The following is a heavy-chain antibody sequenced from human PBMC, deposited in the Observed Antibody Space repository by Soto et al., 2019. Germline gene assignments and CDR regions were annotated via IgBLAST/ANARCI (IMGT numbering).Heavy chain of an antibody. CDR3: TIGSWSGEVFDI. Sequence: QVQLVQSGAEVKKPGSSVKVSCKDSGGTFSTYSMFWVRQAPGQGLEWMGRIIPMLGIANYAQKFQGRVTITADKSTSTASMELSSLRSEDTALYYCTIGSWSGEVFDIWGQGTMVTVSS. V-gene: IGHV1-69*02. CDR1: GGTFSTYS. D-gene: IGHD2-21*01. J-gene: IGHJ3*02. CDR2: IIPMLGIA.